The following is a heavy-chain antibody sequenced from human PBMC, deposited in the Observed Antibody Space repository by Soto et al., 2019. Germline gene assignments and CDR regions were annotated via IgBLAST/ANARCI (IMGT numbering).Heavy chain of an antibody. CDR2: ISGSGGNT. CDR3: AKDQHYSDSSDYYHVFDF. V-gene: IGHV3-23*01. J-gene: IGHJ4*02. CDR1: GFTFRSYA. D-gene: IGHD3-22*01. Sequence: GGSLRLSCAASGFTFRSYAMTWARQAPGKGPEWVSTISGSGGNTYYADSVKGRFTISRDNSKNMLWLQMNSLRAEDAAVYYCAKDQHYSDSSDYYHVFDFWGQGTLVTVSS.